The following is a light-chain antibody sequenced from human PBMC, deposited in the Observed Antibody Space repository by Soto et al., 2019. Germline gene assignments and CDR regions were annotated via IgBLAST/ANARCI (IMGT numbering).Light chain of an antibody. CDR2: EVT. CDR1: SSDVGGYNY. CDR3: SSYAGSNIL. Sequence: QSALTQPPPASGSPGQSVTISCTGTSSDVGGYNYVSWYQQHPGKAPKLMIYEVTKRPSAVPDRFSGSKSGNTASLTVSGLQAEDEADYYCSSYAGSNILFGGGTKLTVL. J-gene: IGLJ2*01. V-gene: IGLV2-8*01.